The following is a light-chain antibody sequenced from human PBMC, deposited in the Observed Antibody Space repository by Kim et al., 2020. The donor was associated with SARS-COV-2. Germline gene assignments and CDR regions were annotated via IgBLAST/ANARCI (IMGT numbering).Light chain of an antibody. CDR2: AAS. J-gene: IGKJ1*01. V-gene: IGKV1-39*01. CDR3: QQSYSTPWT. CDR1: QSISVY. Sequence: ASVGDRVTITWRASQSISVYLNWYQQKPGKAPKLLIYAASSLQSVVPSRFSGSGSGTDFTLTISSLQPEDFATYYCQQSYSTPWTFGQGTKVDIK.